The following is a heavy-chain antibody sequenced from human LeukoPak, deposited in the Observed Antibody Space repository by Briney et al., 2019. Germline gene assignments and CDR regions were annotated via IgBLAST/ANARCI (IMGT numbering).Heavy chain of an antibody. CDR1: GFTFSSYT. Sequence: GGSLRLSCAASGFTFSSYTMNWVRQAPGKGLEWVSSISMSSSYIYYADSVKGRFTISRDNAKNSLYLQMNSLRAEDTAVYYCASAIPHSFDYWGQGTLVTVSS. CDR2: ISMSSSYI. J-gene: IGHJ4*02. V-gene: IGHV3-21*01. D-gene: IGHD2-2*02. CDR3: ASAIPHSFDY.